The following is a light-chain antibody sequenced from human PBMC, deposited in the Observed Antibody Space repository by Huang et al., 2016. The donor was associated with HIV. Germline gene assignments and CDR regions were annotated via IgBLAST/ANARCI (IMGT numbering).Light chain of an antibody. Sequence: EIVLTQSPGTLSLSPGERASQSVSSSYLAWYQQKPGQAPRLLIYGASSRATGIPDRFSGSGSGTDFTLNISRLEPEDFAVYYCQQYGSSFGQGTKVEIK. V-gene: IGKV3-20*01. CDR2: GAS. CDR3: QQYGSS. J-gene: IGKJ1*01. CDR1: QSVSSSY.